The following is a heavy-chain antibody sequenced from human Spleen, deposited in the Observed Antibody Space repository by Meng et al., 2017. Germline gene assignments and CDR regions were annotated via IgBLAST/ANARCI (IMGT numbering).Heavy chain of an antibody. CDR3: ASSVYSSGWTCFDY. V-gene: IGHV4-34*01. Sequence: GSLRLSCAVYGGSFSGYYWSWIRQPPGKGLGWIGEINHSGSTNYNPSLKSRVTVSVDTSKNQFSLKLSSVTAADTAVYYCASSVYSSGWTCFDYWGQGTLVTVSS. D-gene: IGHD6-19*01. J-gene: IGHJ4*02. CDR2: INHSGST. CDR1: GGSFSGYY.